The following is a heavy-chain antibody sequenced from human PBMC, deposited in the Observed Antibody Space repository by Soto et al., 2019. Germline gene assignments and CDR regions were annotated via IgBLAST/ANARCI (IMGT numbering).Heavy chain of an antibody. J-gene: IGHJ5*02. D-gene: IGHD2-21*02. CDR1: GYIFTKYG. Sequence: QVQVVQSGPELKKPGASVKVSCKAQGYIFTKYGIGWVRQAPGHGLEWMGLINVYNGDRKVAQKFQDRVSMTTDTATDTAYMELKSLRSGATAVYYCASLQLGGDRMLNWFDPWGQGTLVTVSS. V-gene: IGHV1-18*01. CDR3: ASLQLGGDRMLNWFDP. CDR2: INVYNGDR.